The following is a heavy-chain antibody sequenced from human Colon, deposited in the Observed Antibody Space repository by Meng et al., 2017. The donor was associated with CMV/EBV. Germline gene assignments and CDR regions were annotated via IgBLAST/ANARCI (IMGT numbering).Heavy chain of an antibody. D-gene: IGHD3-22*01. CDR2: INPSGGIT. CDR3: ARSNEETSVYRAPDY. V-gene: IGHV1-46*01. Sequence: SGYTYIKYQMHWVRQAPGQGLEWMGIINPSGGITNYAQKFQGRVTLTRDTSTNTVYMELSSLRSEDTAVYYCARSNEETSVYRAPDYWGQGSLVTVSS. J-gene: IGHJ4*02. CDR1: GYTYIKYQ.